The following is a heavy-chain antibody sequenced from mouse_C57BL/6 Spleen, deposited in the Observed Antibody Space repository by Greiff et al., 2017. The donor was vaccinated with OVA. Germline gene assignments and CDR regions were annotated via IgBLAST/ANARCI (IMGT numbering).Heavy chain of an antibody. CDR1: GYAFSSSW. Sequence: VQLQQSGPELVKPGASVKISCKASGYAFSSSWMNWVKPRPGKGLEWIGRIYPGDGDTNSNGKFKGKATLTADKSSSTAYMPLSSLTSEDSAVYFWARRDYDEDYWGQGTLVTVSA. D-gene: IGHD2-4*01. V-gene: IGHV1-82*01. CDR3: ARRDYDEDY. J-gene: IGHJ3*01. CDR2: IYPGDGDT.